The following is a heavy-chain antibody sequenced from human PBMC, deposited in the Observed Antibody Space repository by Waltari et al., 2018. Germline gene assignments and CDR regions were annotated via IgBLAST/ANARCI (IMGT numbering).Heavy chain of an antibody. V-gene: IGHV3-21*01. CDR3: ARDRGNNWFDP. CDR1: GFTFSSYS. J-gene: IGHJ5*02. CDR2: FRSSSSYI. D-gene: IGHD3-10*01. Sequence: EVQLVESGGGLVKPGGSLRLSCAAFGFTFSSYSMNWVRQGPGKGLEWVSSFRSSSSYISYPDSVKGRFTISRDNAKNSLYLQMNSLRAEDTAVYYCARDRGNNWFDPWGQGTLVTVSS.